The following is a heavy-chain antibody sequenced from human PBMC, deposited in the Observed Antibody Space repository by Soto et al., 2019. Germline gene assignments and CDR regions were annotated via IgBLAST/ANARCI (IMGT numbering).Heavy chain of an antibody. CDR2: LYYSGNT. V-gene: IGHV4-39*01. CDR3: ARGYYDSSGYYEGGFDH. CDR1: GDSITSSSYY. Sequence: QLQLQESGPGLVKASETLSLTCTVSGDSITSSSYYWGWIRQAPGKGLEWIGNLYYSGNTHYNPSLKSRVTISVDMSKIQFSMKLNSVTAADTAVYFCARGYYDSSGYYEGGFDHWGQGTLVIVSS. J-gene: IGHJ4*02. D-gene: IGHD3-22*01.